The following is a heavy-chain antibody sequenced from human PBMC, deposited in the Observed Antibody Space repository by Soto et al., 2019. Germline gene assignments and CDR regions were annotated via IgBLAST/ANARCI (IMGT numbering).Heavy chain of an antibody. V-gene: IGHV4-61*01. CDR1: GGSVSSGSYH. CDR2: IYYSGST. CDR3: ARQHYYDSSGYYTWN. D-gene: IGHD3-22*01. J-gene: IGHJ4*02. Sequence: PSETLSLTCIVSGGSVSSGSYHWSWIRQPPGKGLELIGYIYYSGSTNYNPSLKNRVTISADTSNNQFSLRLNSVTAADTAVYYCARQHYYDSSGYYTWNWGQGTLVTVSS.